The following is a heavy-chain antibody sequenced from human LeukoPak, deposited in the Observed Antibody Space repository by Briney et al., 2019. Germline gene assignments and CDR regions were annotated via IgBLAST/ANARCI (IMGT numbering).Heavy chain of an antibody. CDR3: ARGWGEKGYCRGGTCNNPQFDY. Sequence: GGSLRLSCAASGFTFSDYWMTWVRQAPGKGLEWVANIKEDGREKYYVDSVKGRFTPSKDNAKNSVYLQMNSLGAEDTAVYYCARGWGEKGYCRGGTCNNPQFDYWGQGILVTVSS. CDR1: GFTFSDYW. CDR2: IKEDGREK. V-gene: IGHV3-7*01. J-gene: IGHJ4*02. D-gene: IGHD2-15*01.